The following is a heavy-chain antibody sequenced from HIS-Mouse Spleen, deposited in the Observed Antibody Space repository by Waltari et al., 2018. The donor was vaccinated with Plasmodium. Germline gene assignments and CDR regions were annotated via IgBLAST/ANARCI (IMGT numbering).Heavy chain of an antibody. Sequence: QVQLQQWGAGLLKPSETLSLTCAVYGGSFSGYYCSWLRQPPGKGLEWIGEINHSGSTNYNPSLKSRVTISVDTSKNQFSLKLSSVTAADTAVYYCARALTGERDHWYFDLWGRGTLVTVSS. CDR3: ARALTGERDHWYFDL. J-gene: IGHJ2*01. D-gene: IGHD7-27*01. CDR1: GGSFSGYY. CDR2: INHSGST. V-gene: IGHV4-34*01.